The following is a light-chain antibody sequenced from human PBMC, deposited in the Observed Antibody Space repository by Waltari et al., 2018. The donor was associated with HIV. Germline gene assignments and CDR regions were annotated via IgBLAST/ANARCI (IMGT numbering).Light chain of an antibody. J-gene: IGKJ1*01. Sequence: EVVMTQSPATLSVSPGDRATLSCRASQSVSSNFAWYQQKPGQPPRLLSYAVSTRATGISARFSGSGSGTEFSLTIGSLQAEDYAVYYCQQYSNWPRTFGQGTKVEIK. CDR3: QQYSNWPRT. V-gene: IGKV3-15*01. CDR1: QSVSSN. CDR2: AVS.